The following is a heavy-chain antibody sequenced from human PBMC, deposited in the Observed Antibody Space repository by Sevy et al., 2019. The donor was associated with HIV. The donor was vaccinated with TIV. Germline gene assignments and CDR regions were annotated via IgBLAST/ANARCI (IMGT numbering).Heavy chain of an antibody. J-gene: IGHJ3*02. D-gene: IGHD3-16*01. CDR3: ARGRSLGESDAFDI. V-gene: IGHV4-30-4*01. CDR1: GGSISSGDYY. CDR2: IYYSGST. Sequence: SETLSLTCTVSGGSISSGDYYWSWIRQPPGKGLEWIGYIYYSGSTYYNPSLKSRVTISVDTSKNQFSLKLSSVTAADTDVYYCARGRSLGESDAFDIWGQGTMVTVSS.